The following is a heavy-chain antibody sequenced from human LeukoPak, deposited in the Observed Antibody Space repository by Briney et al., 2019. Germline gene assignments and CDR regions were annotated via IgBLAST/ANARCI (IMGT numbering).Heavy chain of an antibody. CDR1: GFTFSSYW. J-gene: IGHJ6*02. CDR3: ARPMYSSSSFIKYYYYYVMDV. D-gene: IGHD6-6*01. CDR2: INTDGSST. V-gene: IGHV3-74*01. Sequence: GGSLRLSCAASGFTFSSYWMHWVRQAPGKGLVWVSRINTDGSSTTYADSVKGRFTISRDNAKNTLYLQMNSLRAEDTAVYYCARPMYSSSSFIKYYYYYVMDVRGQGTTVTVSS.